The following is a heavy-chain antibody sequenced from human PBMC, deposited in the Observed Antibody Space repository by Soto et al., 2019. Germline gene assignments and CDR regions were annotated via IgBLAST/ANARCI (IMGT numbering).Heavy chain of an antibody. CDR2: ISYSGST. Sequence: QVQLQESGPGLVKPSQTLSLTCTVSGGSISSSGSYWTWIRQHPGKGLEWIGYISYSGSTVYNPSLESRVTRPVDTSKSPSPPNLTSVAAAAAAVYYCARAAAHIYYWGQGTLVTVSS. J-gene: IGHJ4*02. CDR1: GGSISSSGSY. CDR3: ARAAAHIYY. V-gene: IGHV4-31*03. D-gene: IGHD2-2*01.